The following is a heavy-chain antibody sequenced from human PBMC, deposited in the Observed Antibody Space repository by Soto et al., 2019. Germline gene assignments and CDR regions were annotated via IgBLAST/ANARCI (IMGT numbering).Heavy chain of an antibody. CDR2: INHSGST. D-gene: IGHD3-22*01. J-gene: IGHJ4*02. CDR1: GGSFSGYY. Sequence: SETLSLTCAVYGGSFSGYYWSWIRQPPGKGLEWIGEINHSGSTNYNPSLKSRVTISVDTSKNQFSLKLSSVTAADTAVYYCARGRDPMYYYDSSGHYTPLWYWGQGTLVTVSS. CDR3: ARGRDPMYYYDSSGHYTPLWY. V-gene: IGHV4-34*01.